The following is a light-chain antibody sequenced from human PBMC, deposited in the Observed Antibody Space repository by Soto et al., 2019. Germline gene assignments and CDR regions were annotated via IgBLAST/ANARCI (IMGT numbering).Light chain of an antibody. J-gene: IGKJ4*01. Sequence: EIVLTQSPATLSLSPGERATLSCRASQSISSYLAWYQQKPGQAPRLLIFDAANRATGIPARFSGSGSGTDFTLTISSLEPEDFAVYYCQQLSNWLTFGGGIKVEIK. CDR2: DAA. CDR1: QSISSY. V-gene: IGKV3-11*01. CDR3: QQLSNWLT.